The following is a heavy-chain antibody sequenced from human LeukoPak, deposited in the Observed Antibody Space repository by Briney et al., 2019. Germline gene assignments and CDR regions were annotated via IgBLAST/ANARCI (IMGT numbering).Heavy chain of an antibody. CDR3: AIRSGGTKPPMN. V-gene: IGHV3-33*08. J-gene: IGHJ4*02. Sequence: GGSLRLSCAASGFTFSSYAMHWVRQAPGKGLEWVAVIWDDGSNKYYADSVKGRFTISRDNSKNTLYLQMNSLRAEDTAVDYCAIRSGGTKPPMNWGQGTLVTVSS. CDR2: IWDDGSNK. D-gene: IGHD2-15*01. CDR1: GFTFSSYA.